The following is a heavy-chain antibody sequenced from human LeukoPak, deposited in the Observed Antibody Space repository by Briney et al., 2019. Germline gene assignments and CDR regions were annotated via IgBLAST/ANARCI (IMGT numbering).Heavy chain of an antibody. J-gene: IGHJ5*02. V-gene: IGHV4-39*07. D-gene: IGHD3-16*02. CDR2: NYSSGTT. CDR3: ARGYAYYDYVWGGYRYSWFDP. CDR1: GGSISSNSYY. Sequence: SETLSLTCAVHGGSISSNSYYWGWIRQPPGKGLEWIGINYSSGTTYLNSSLKSRVTISVDTSKNQFSLKLSSVTAADTAVYYCARGYAYYDYVWGGYRYSWFDPWGQGTLVTVSS.